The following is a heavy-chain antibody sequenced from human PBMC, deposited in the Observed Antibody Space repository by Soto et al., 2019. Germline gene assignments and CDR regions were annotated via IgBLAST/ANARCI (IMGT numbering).Heavy chain of an antibody. CDR2: IYYSGST. CDR1: GGSISSNSYF. CDR3: ARVRIKMRYYYSYDGMDV. J-gene: IGHJ6*02. V-gene: IGHV4-39*01. Sequence: PSETLSLTCTVSGGSISSNSYFWGWIRQPPGKGMKRIGSIYYSGSTYYNPSLKSRVTISVDTSKNQLSLKLSSVTAADTGVYYCARVRIKMRYYYSYDGMDVWGQGTTVTASS.